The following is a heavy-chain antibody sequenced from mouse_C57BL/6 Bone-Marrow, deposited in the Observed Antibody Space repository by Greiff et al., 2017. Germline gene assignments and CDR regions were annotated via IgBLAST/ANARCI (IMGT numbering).Heavy chain of an antibody. D-gene: IGHD1-1*01. CDR3: ARHYSHYYGSSFNWYFDV. J-gene: IGHJ1*03. V-gene: IGHV5-6*02. CDR1: GFTFSSYG. Sequence: EVKVEESGGDLVKPGGSLKLSCAASGFTFSSYGMSWVRQTPNKRLEWVATISSGGSYTYYPDSVKGRFTLARDNAKNTLYLQMSSLKSEDTAMYYCARHYSHYYGSSFNWYFDVWGTGTTVTVSS. CDR2: ISSGGSYT.